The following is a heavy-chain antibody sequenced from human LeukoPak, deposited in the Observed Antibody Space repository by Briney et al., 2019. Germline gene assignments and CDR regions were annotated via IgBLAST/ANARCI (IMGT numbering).Heavy chain of an antibody. Sequence: GSLRLSCAASGFTFSSYAMHWVRQAPGKGLEWVAVISYDGSNKYYADSVKGRFTISRDNSKNTLYLQMNSLRAEDTAVYYCARDVANYFDYWGQGTLVTVSS. CDR2: ISYDGSNK. D-gene: IGHD2-21*01. CDR3: ARDVANYFDY. V-gene: IGHV3-30*04. CDR1: GFTFSSYA. J-gene: IGHJ4*02.